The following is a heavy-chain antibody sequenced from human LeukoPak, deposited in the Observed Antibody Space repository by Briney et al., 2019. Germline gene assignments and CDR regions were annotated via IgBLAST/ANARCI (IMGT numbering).Heavy chain of an antibody. D-gene: IGHD3-10*01. CDR2: IRYDGSNK. CDR1: GFTFSSYG. V-gene: IGHV3-30*02. J-gene: IGHJ6*02. Sequence: GGSLRLSCAASGFTFSSYGMHWVRQAPGKGLEWVAFIRYDGSNKYYADSVKGRFTISRDNAKNSLYLQMNSLRAEDTAVYYCASGLYYGSGSYYEQDVWGQGTTVTVSS. CDR3: ASGLYYGSGSYYEQDV.